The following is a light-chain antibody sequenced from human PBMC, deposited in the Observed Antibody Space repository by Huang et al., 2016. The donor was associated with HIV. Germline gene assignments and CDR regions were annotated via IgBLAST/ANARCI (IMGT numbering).Light chain of an antibody. CDR2: GSS. V-gene: IGKV3-15*01. CDR3: HQYNNWLLS. CDR1: RSVSSN. Sequence: IVMTQSPATLSVSPGERVTLSCRANRSVSSNLAWYQHRPGQAPRPLISGSSTRAPGIPARFSGSGSGTDFSLTISSLQSEDFALYYCHQYNNWLLSFGGGTRVDI. J-gene: IGKJ4*01.